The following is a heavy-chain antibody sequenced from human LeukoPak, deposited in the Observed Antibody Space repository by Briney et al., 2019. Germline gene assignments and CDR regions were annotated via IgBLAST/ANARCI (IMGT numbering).Heavy chain of an antibody. J-gene: IGHJ4*02. CDR1: GFTFSSYG. D-gene: IGHD6-6*01. Sequence: HAGGSLRLSCAASGFTFSSYGMHWVRQAPGKGLEWVAFIRYDGSNKYYADSVKGRFTISRDNSKNTLYLQMNSLRAEDTAVYYCAKDYRKQLLPLDWGQGTLVTVSS. CDR2: IRYDGSNK. V-gene: IGHV3-30*02. CDR3: AKDYRKQLLPLD.